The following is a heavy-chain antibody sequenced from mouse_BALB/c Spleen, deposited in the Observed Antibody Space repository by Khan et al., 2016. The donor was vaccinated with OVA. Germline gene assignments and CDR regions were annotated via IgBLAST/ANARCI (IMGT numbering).Heavy chain of an antibody. V-gene: IGHV1-4*01. Sequence: VQLQQSGAELARPGASVKMSCKTSGYTFTSYTMHWIRQRPGQALEWIGHINPSNNYTNYNQNFKDKATLIVDKSSNTAYMQVSSLTSEDSAVYDCVREGAYHRSDGWFAYWGQGTLVTVSA. J-gene: IGHJ3*01. D-gene: IGHD2-14*01. CDR1: GYTFTSYT. CDR2: INPSNNYT. CDR3: VREGAYHRSDGWFAY.